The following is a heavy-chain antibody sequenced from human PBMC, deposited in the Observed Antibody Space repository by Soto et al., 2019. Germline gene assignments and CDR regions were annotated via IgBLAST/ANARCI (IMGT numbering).Heavy chain of an antibody. J-gene: IGHJ5*02. CDR2: INPNSGGT. Sequence: GASVKVSCKASGYTFIGYYIHWVRQAPGQGLEWMGWINPNSGGTNYAQKFQGRVTMTRDTSISTAYMELSRLRSDDTAMYYCATRYDSSGYYYGGWFDPWGQGTLVTVSS. CDR1: GYTFIGYY. D-gene: IGHD3-22*01. V-gene: IGHV1-2*02. CDR3: ATRYDSSGYYYGGWFDP.